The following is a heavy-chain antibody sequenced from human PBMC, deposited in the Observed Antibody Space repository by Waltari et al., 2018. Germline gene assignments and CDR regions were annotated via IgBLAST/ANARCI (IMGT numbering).Heavy chain of an antibody. J-gene: IGHJ4*02. V-gene: IGHV4-4*02. CDR3: ARDRGRGLYLDS. CDR2: VHRSGRT. CDR1: YDSMGERDF. D-gene: IGHD2-15*01. Sequence: QLQLQQSGPGLVKPSESLSLTCAVSYDSMGERDFWSWVRQSPGKGLEWIGQVHRSGRTNYNPSLASRVTISVDTSNNQFSLKVTSPTAADTAIYYCARDRGRGLYLDSWGPGTLVTVSP.